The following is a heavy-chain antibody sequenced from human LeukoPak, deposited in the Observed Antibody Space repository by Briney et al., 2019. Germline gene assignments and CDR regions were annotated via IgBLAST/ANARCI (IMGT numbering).Heavy chain of an antibody. V-gene: IGHV1-2*02. Sequence: ASVKVSCKASGYTFTGYYMHWVRQAPGQGLEWMGWINPNSGGTNYAQKFQGRVAMTRDTSISTAYMELSRLRSDDTAVYYCARDLAAAGPYYYYYMDVWGKGTTVTVSS. J-gene: IGHJ6*03. D-gene: IGHD6-13*01. CDR3: ARDLAAAGPYYYYYMDV. CDR2: INPNSGGT. CDR1: GYTFTGYY.